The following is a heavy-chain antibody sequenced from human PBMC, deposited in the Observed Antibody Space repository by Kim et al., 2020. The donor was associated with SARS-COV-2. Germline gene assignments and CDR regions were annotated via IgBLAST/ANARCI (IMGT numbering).Heavy chain of an antibody. J-gene: IGHJ6*02. CDR3: ARVVPAVNYYYYGMDV. CDR1: GGTFSSYA. CDR2: IIPIFGTA. V-gene: IGHV1-69*13. D-gene: IGHD2-2*01. Sequence: SVKVSCKASGGTFSSYAISWVRQAPGQGLEWMGGIIPIFGTANYAQKFQGRVTITADESTSTAYMELSSLRSEDTAVYYCARVVPAVNYYYYGMDVWGQGTTVTVSS.